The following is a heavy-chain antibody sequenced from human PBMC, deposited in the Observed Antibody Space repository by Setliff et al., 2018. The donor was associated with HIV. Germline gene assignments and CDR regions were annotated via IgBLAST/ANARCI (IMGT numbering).Heavy chain of an antibody. D-gene: IGHD5-18*01. Sequence: PGESLKISCKGSGYSFNSYWIGWVRQMPGRGLEWMGIIYPGDSDTRYSPSFQGQVTISADKSITTAYLQWSSLKASDTAIYYCARPSAPGGYSYGFDYWGQGTLVTVSS. CDR2: IYPGDSDT. V-gene: IGHV5-51*01. CDR1: GYSFNSYW. CDR3: ARPSAPGGYSYGFDY. J-gene: IGHJ4*02.